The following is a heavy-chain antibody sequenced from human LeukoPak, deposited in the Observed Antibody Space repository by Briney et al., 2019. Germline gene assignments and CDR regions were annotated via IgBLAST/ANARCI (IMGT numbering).Heavy chain of an antibody. V-gene: IGHV4-34*01. CDR3: ARLRIQLGFDY. Sequence: SETLSLTCAVYGGSFSGYYWSWIRQPPGKGLEWIGEINHSGSTNYNPSLKSRVTISVDTSKNQFSLKLSSVTAADTAVYYCARLRIQLGFDYWGQGTLVTVSS. J-gene: IGHJ4*02. D-gene: IGHD5-18*01. CDR2: INHSGST. CDR1: GGSFSGYY.